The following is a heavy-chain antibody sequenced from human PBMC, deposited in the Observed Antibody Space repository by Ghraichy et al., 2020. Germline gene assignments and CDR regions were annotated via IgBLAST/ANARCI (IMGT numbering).Heavy chain of an antibody. V-gene: IGHV3-7*01. CDR2: IKQDGSEK. D-gene: IGHD3-3*01. CDR1: GFTFSSYW. CDR3: AREKASVFGVVMGGTVDY. J-gene: IGHJ4*02. Sequence: GGSLRLSCAASGFTFSSYWMSWVRQAPGKGLEWVANIKQDGSEKYYVDSVKGRFTISRDNAKNSLYLQMNSLRAEDTAVYYCAREKASVFGVVMGGTVDYWGQGTLVTVSS.